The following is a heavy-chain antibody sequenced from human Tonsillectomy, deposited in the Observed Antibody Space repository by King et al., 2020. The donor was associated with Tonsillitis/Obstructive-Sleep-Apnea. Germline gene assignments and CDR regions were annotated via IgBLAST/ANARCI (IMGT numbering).Heavy chain of an antibody. D-gene: IGHD3-16*02. CDR3: ARGNYDYVWGSYRSRDYFDY. CDR2: ISGYNDNT. J-gene: IGHJ4*02. CDR1: GYTFSSYD. V-gene: IGHV1-18*01. Sequence: QLVQSGVEVKKPGASVKVSCKASGYTFSSYDINWVRQAPGQGLEWMGRISGYNDNTSYAQILQGRVTMTTDTSTSTAYMGLRSLRSEATAVYYCARGNYDYVWGSYRSRDYFDYWGQGTLVTVPS.